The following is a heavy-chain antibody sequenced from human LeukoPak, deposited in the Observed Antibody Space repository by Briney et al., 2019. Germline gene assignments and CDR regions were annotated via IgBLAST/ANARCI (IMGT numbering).Heavy chain of an antibody. J-gene: IGHJ4*02. CDR1: GFTFSRLA. CDR2: ISASGP. CDR3: ARMWGSSWSYFDY. Sequence: PGGSLRLSCAASGFTFSRLAMTWVRQAPGRGLEWVSTISASGPYYADAVRGRFTISRDNSRNTLSLQMDSLRAEDTAVYYCARMWGSSWSYFDYWGQGTLVTVSS. V-gene: IGHV3-23*01. D-gene: IGHD6-13*01.